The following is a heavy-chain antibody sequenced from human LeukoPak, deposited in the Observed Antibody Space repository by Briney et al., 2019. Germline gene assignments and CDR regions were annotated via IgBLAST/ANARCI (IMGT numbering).Heavy chain of an antibody. D-gene: IGHD6-6*01. CDR2: INHSGST. CDR3: ARGIPGRIAARLRFDP. CDR1: GGSFSGYY. J-gene: IGHJ5*02. Sequence: PSETLSLTCAVYGGSFSGYYWSWIRQPPGKGLEWIGEINHSGSTNYNPSLKSRVTISADTSKNQFSLKLSSVTAADTAVYYCARGIPGRIAARLRFDPWGQGTLVTVSS. V-gene: IGHV4-34*01.